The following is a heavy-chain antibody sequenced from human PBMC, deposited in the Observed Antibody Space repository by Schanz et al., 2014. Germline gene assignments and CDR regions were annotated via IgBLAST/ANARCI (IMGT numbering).Heavy chain of an antibody. Sequence: EVQLVESGGGFVQPGGSLGLSCVVSGFTVSSDHMSWVRQAPGKGLEWVSTIYGSGATYYTDAVKLRFTISRDISKNTLHLQVTSLRPENTAIYDCARDVNYYGSQNYYKTPYYFDYWGQGTLVTVSS. CDR2: IYGSGAT. CDR1: GFTVSSDH. D-gene: IGHD3-10*01. V-gene: IGHV3-66*01. CDR3: ARDVNYYGSQNYYKTPYYFDY. J-gene: IGHJ4*02.